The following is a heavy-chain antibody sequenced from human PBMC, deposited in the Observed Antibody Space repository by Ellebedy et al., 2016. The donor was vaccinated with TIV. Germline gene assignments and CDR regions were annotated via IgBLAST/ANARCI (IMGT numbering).Heavy chain of an antibody. Sequence: GGSLRLSXAASGFTFDSYAMNWVRQAPGKGLEWVSSITGGGSNTYYADSVRGRFTISRDNSRNSLFLQMNSLRAEDTAVYYCARHYGDYGKDHWGQGTLVTVSS. CDR3: ARHYGDYGKDH. CDR1: GFTFDSYA. CDR2: ITGGGSNT. V-gene: IGHV3-23*01. J-gene: IGHJ4*02. D-gene: IGHD4-17*01.